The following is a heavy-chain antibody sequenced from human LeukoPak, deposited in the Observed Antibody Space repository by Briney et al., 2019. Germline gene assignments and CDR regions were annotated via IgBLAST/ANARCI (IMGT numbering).Heavy chain of an antibody. J-gene: IGHJ4*02. Sequence: GGSLRLSCAASRFTFSYYTMYWVRQAPGTGLGWVAFISSDGSTEYYTASVKGRFTISRDNSKNTLYLQMNSLRAEDTAVYHCARGYCTGGSCTKFDFWGQGTLVTVSS. CDR1: RFTFSYYT. V-gene: IGHV3-30-3*01. CDR2: ISSDGSTE. D-gene: IGHD2-15*01. CDR3: ARGYCTGGSCTKFDF.